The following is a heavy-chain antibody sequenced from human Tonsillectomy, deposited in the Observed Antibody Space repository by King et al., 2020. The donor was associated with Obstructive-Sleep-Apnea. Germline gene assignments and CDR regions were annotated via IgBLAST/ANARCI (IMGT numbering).Heavy chain of an antibody. CDR3: ARGGYYDSSGYYSTVGGAFDI. CDR2: IYYSGST. D-gene: IGHD3-22*01. Sequence: QLQESGPGLVKPSETLSLTCTVSGGSISSSSYYWGWIRQPPGKGLEWIGSIYYSGSTYYNPSLKSRVTISVDTSKNQFSLKLSSVTAADTAVYYCARGGYYDSSGYYSTVGGAFDIWGQGTMVTVSS. CDR1: GGSISSSSYY. J-gene: IGHJ3*02. V-gene: IGHV4-39*07.